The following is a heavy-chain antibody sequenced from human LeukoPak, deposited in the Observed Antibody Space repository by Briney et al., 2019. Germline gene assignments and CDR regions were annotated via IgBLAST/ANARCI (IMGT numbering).Heavy chain of an antibody. V-gene: IGHV4-61*03. Sequence: SETLSLTCTVSGGSVNSYNYYWSWIRQPPGMGLEWIGNSYYSGSTNYNPSLKSRVTISIDTSKNHFSLNVNSVTAADAAVYYCVRSKSGAYGWFDPWGPGTLVTVSS. CDR2: SYYSGST. D-gene: IGHD2-15*01. CDR1: GGSVNSYNYY. J-gene: IGHJ5*02. CDR3: VRSKSGAYGWFDP.